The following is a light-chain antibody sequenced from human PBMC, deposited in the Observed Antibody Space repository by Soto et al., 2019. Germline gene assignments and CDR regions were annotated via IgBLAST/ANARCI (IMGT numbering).Light chain of an antibody. Sequence: DIQLTQSPSFLSASVGDRVTITCRASQVISSYLAWYQQKPGKAPKLLIYAASTLQSGVPSRFSGSGSGTEFTLTIRSLQPEDFATYYCQQLNSYRTFGQGTRLEIK. CDR3: QQLNSYRT. J-gene: IGKJ5*01. CDR2: AAS. V-gene: IGKV1-9*01. CDR1: QVISSY.